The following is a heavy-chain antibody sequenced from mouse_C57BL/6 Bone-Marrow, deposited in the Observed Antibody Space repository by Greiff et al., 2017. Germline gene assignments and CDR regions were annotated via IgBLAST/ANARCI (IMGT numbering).Heavy chain of an antibody. CDR2: IDPETGGT. J-gene: IGHJ4*01. CDR1: GYTFTDYE. Sequence: VQLQQSGAELVRPGASVTLSCKASGYTFTDYEMHWVKQTPVHGLEWIGAIDPETGGTAYNQKFKGKAILTADKSSSTAYMELRSLTSADSAVYYCARGGYCGMEGWGKGTSVTVAA. D-gene: IGHD1-1*02. CDR3: ARGGYCGMEG. V-gene: IGHV1-15*01.